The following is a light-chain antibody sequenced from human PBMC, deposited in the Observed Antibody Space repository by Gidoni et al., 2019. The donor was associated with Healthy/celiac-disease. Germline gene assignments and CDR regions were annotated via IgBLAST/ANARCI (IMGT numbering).Light chain of an antibody. V-gene: IGKV3-11*01. CDR3: QQRSNWPLVT. Sequence: IVLTQSPATLSLSPGERATLSCRASQSVSSYLAWYQQKPGQAPRLLIYDASNRATGIPARFSGSGSGTDFTLTISSLEPEDFAVYYCQQRSNWPLVTFXPXTKVDIK. CDR1: QSVSSY. CDR2: DAS. J-gene: IGKJ3*01.